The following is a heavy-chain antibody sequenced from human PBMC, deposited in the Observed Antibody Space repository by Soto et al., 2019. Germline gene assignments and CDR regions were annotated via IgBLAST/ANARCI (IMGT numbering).Heavy chain of an antibody. CDR3: ARDLPPFDY. J-gene: IGHJ4*02. V-gene: IGHV1-18*01. CDR2: ISAYNGNT. Sequence: SVKVACKASGYRFNIYGISCVRQAPRQGLEWMGWISAYNGNTNYAQKLQGRVTMTTDTSTSTAYMELRSLISDDTAVYYCARDLPPFDYWGQGTLVTVSS. CDR1: GYRFNIYG.